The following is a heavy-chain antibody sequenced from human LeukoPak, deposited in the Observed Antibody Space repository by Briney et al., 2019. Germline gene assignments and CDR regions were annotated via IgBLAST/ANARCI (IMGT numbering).Heavy chain of an antibody. V-gene: IGHV4-30-4*01. Sequence: SQTLSLTCTVSGGSISSGDYYWSWIRQPPGKGLEWIGYIYYSGSTYYNPSLKSRVTISVDTSKNQFSLKLSSVTAAYTAVYYCARDRGGELRFLEWSLSYGMDVWGQGTTVTVSS. CDR3: ARDRGGELRFLEWSLSYGMDV. CDR2: IYYSGST. D-gene: IGHD3-3*01. CDR1: GGSISSGDYY. J-gene: IGHJ6*02.